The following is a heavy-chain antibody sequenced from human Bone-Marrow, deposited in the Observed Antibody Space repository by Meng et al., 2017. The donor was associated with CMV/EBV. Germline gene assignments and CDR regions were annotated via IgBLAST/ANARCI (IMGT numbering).Heavy chain of an antibody. J-gene: IGHJ6*02. V-gene: IGHV4-39*07. CDR1: GDSITSSSYY. CDR3: AREPPTDFWRGYYPSRGMDV. CDR2: IYFTGST. Sequence: SETLSLTCIVSGDSITSSSYYWGWIRQPPGKGLEWIGSIYFTGSTYYNPSLKTRVTISLDTSKNQFSLKLSSVTAADTAVYYCAREPPTDFWRGYYPSRGMDVWGQGTSVTVSS. D-gene: IGHD3-3*01.